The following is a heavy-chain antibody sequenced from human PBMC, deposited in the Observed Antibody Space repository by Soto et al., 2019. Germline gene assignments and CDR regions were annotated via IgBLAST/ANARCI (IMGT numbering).Heavy chain of an antibody. CDR2: IIPIFGTA. Sequence: QVQLVQSGAEVKKPGSSVKVSCKASGGTFSSYAISWVRQAPGQGLEWMGGIIPIFGTANYAQKFQGRVTITADESTSTAYMELSSLRSEDTAVYYCARDPCECAPGLIAAAGSRYYYYYGMDVWGQGTTVTVSS. J-gene: IGHJ6*02. CDR1: GGTFSSYA. D-gene: IGHD6-13*01. CDR3: ARDPCECAPGLIAAAGSRYYYYYGMDV. V-gene: IGHV1-69*01.